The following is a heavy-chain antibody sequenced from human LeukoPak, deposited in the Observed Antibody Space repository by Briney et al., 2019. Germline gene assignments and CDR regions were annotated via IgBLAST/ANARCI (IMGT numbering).Heavy chain of an antibody. CDR2: ISSSGSTI. D-gene: IGHD1-26*01. V-gene: IGHV3-11*04. CDR3: ARGATSYMDV. Sequence: PGGSLRLSCAASGFTFSDYYMSWIRQAPGKGLEWVSHISSSGSTIYYADSVEGRFTISRDNAKNLLYLQMNSLRPEDTAVYYCARGATSYMDVWGKGTTVTVSS. CDR1: GFTFSDYY. J-gene: IGHJ6*03.